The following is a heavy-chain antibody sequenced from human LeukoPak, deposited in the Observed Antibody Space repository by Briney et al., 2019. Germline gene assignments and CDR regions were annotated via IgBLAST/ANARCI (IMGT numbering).Heavy chain of an antibody. CDR2: IFYSGST. CDR1: GGSISSNSYY. J-gene: IGHJ5*02. V-gene: IGHV4-39*01. Sequence: KPSETLSLTCTVSGGSISSNSYYWGWIRQPPGKGLEWIASIFYSGSTYYNPSLKSRVTISVDTSKNQFSLKLSSVTAADTAVYYCARHMDDCSSTSCYAGYWFDPWGQGTLVTVSS. CDR3: ARHMDDCSSTSCYAGYWFDP. D-gene: IGHD2-2*01.